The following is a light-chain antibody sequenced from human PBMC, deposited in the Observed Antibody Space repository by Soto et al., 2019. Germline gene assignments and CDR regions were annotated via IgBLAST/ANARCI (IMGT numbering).Light chain of an antibody. J-gene: IGLJ2*01. V-gene: IGLV2-8*01. Sequence: QSALTQPPSASGSPGQSVTISCTGTSSDVGGYNYVSWYQQHPGKAPKLMIYAVSKRPSGVPDRFSGSKSGNTASLTVSGLQAEDEADYYGSSYAGSNNVVFGGGTKLTVL. CDR3: SSYAGSNNVV. CDR2: AVS. CDR1: SSDVGGYNY.